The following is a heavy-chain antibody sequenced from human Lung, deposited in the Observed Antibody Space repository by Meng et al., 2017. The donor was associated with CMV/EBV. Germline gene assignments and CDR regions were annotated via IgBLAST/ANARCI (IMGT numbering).Heavy chain of an antibody. Sequence: ESLKISCAASGFTFSSCDMHWVRQATGKGLEWVSAIGTAGDTYYPGSVKGRFTISRENAKNSLYLQMNSLRAGDTAVYYCARSATVTTLGSRYGMDVWGQGXTVTVSS. J-gene: IGHJ6*02. CDR1: GFTFSSCD. CDR3: ARSATVTTLGSRYGMDV. V-gene: IGHV3-13*01. D-gene: IGHD4-11*01. CDR2: IGTAGDT.